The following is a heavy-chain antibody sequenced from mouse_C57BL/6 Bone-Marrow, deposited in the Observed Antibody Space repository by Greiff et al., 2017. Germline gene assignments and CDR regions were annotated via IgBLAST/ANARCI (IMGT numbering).Heavy chain of an antibody. CDR2: IDPSDSET. V-gene: IGHV1-52*01. CDR1: GYTFTSYW. CDR3: AREGDYDVFAY. D-gene: IGHD2-4*01. Sequence: VQLQQSGAELVRPGSSVKLSCKASGYTFTSYWMHWVKQRPIQGLEWIGNIDPSDSETHYNQKFKDKATLTVDKSSSTAYMQLSSLTSEDSAVYYCAREGDYDVFAYWGQGTLVTVSA. J-gene: IGHJ3*01.